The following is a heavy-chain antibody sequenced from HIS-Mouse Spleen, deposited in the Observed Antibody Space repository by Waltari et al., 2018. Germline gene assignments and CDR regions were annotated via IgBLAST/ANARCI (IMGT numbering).Heavy chain of an antibody. J-gene: IGHJ4*02. D-gene: IGHD6-6*01. CDR1: GFTFSSAW. CDR3: TTVSSSFDY. V-gene: IGHV3-15*01. CDR2: IKSKTDGGTT. Sequence: EVQRVESGGGLLKPGGSLRLSCAASGFTFSSAWMSWVRQAPGKGLEWVDRIKSKTDGGTTDYAAPVKGRFTISRDDSKNTLYLQMNSLKTEDTAVYYCTTVSSSFDYWGQGTLVTVSS.